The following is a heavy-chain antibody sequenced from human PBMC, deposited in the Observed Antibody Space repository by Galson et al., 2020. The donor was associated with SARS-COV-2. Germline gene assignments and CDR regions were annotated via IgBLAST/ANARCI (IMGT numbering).Heavy chain of an antibody. J-gene: IGHJ4*02. V-gene: IGHV4-34*01. D-gene: IGHD3-3*01. CDR1: GGSFSGYY. Sequence: SETLSLTCAVYGGSFSGYYWSWIRQPPGKGLEWIGEINHSGSTNYNPSLKSRVTISVDTSKNQFSLKLSSVTAADTAVYYCARGRIFWLRERITIFGVVFDYWGQGTLVTVSS. CDR3: ARGRIFWLRERITIFGVVFDY. CDR2: INHSGST.